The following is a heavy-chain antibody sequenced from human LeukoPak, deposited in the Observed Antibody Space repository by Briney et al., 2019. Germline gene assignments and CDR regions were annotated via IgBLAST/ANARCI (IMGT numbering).Heavy chain of an antibody. CDR3: AHIRPMIVTHVPGLFDY. D-gene: IGHD3-22*01. Sequence: KSGPTLVNPTQTLTLTCTFSGFSLSTSGVGVGWIRQPPGKALEWLALIYWNDDKRYSPSLKSRLTITKDTSKNQVVLTMTNMDPVDTATYYCAHIRPMIVTHVPGLFDYWGQGTLVTVSS. CDR1: GFSLSTSGVG. J-gene: IGHJ4*02. V-gene: IGHV2-5*01. CDR2: IYWNDDK.